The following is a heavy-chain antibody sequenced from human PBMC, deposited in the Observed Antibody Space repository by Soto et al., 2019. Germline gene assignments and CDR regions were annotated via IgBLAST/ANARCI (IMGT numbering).Heavy chain of an antibody. V-gene: IGHV3-23*01. Sequence: GGSLRLSCAASGFTFSSYAMSWVRQAPGQGLEWVSAISGSGGSTYYAEYVKGRFTISRDNSKNTLYLHMNSVRAEDTAVYYCAKGLEPMVYATSIDVWGQGTTVAVAS. CDR3: AKGLEPMVYATSIDV. J-gene: IGHJ6*02. D-gene: IGHD2-8*01. CDR1: GFTFSSYA. CDR2: ISGSGGST.